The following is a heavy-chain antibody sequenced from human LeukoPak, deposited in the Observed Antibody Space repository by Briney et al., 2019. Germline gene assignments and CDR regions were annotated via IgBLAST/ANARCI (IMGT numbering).Heavy chain of an antibody. J-gene: IGHJ3*02. V-gene: IGHV4-61*09. CDR3: ARALSYYDESDAFDI. Sequence: SQTLSLTCTVSGGSISSGSYYWSWIRQPAGKGLEWIGHIYTSGSTNYNPSLKSRVTMSVDTSKNQFSLKLSSVTAADTAVYYCARALSYYDESDAFDIWGQGTMVTVSS. D-gene: IGHD3-10*01. CDR2: IYTSGST. CDR1: GGSISSGSYY.